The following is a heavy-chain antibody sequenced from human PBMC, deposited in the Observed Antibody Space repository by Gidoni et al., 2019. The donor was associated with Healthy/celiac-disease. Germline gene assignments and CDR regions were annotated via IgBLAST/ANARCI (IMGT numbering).Heavy chain of an antibody. V-gene: IGHV4-31*03. Sequence: QVQLQESGPGLVKPSQTLSLTCTVSGGSISSGGYYWSWIRQHPGKGLEWIGYIYYSGSTYYNPSLKSRVTISVDTSKNQFSLKLSSVTAADTAVYYCARDRREGLDTAMVDYYYYGMDVWGQGTTVTVSS. J-gene: IGHJ6*02. CDR2: IYYSGST. D-gene: IGHD5-18*01. CDR3: ARDRREGLDTAMVDYYYYGMDV. CDR1: GGSISSGGYY.